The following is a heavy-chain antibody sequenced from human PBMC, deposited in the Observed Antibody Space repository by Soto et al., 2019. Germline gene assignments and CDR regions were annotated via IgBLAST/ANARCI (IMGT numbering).Heavy chain of an antibody. CDR3: ARLGGYYDFWSGSQRYYYYYGMDV. CDR2: TYFRSNWYN. V-gene: IGHV6-1*01. J-gene: IGHJ6*02. CDR1: GDSVSSNSAA. Sequence: SQTLSLTCAISGDSVSSNSAAWNWIRQSPSRGLEWLGRTYFRSNWYNDYAVSVKSRITINPDTSKNQFSLQLNSVTPEDTAVYYCARLGGYYDFWSGSQRYYYYYGMDVWGQGTTVTVSS. D-gene: IGHD3-3*01.